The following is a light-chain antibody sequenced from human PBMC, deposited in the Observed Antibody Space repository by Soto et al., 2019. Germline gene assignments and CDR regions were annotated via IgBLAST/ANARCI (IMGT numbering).Light chain of an antibody. CDR1: QSISNH. CDR3: QQRYITLYS. V-gene: IGKV1-39*01. J-gene: IGKJ2*03. Sequence: DIQMTQSPSSLSASVGDRVTITCRASQSISNHLNWYQQKPGKAPKLLINDASSLQSGVPSRFSGSGSWTDFTLTITSLQPEDFATYHCQQRYITLYSFGQGTSLEIK. CDR2: DAS.